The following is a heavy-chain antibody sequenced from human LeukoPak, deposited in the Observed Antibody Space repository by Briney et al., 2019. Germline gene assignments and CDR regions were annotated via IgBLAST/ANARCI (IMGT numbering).Heavy chain of an antibody. D-gene: IGHD3-3*01. CDR3: ARDHRESFYDFWSAFDP. CDR2: IYTSGST. J-gene: IGHJ5*02. V-gene: IGHV4-61*02. CDR1: GGSISSGNYY. Sequence: PSETLSLTCIVSGGSISSGNYYWSWIRQPAGKGLEWIVRIYTSGSTNYNPSIKSRLTLSLDTSKNQFHLKLSSVTAADTAVYYCARDHRESFYDFWSAFDPWGQGTLVTVSS.